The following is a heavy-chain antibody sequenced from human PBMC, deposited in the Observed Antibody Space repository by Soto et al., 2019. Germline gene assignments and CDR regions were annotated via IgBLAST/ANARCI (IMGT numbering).Heavy chain of an antibody. CDR1: GFTFSSYA. J-gene: IGHJ4*02. D-gene: IGHD3-10*01. CDR2: ISGSGGST. Sequence: GGPLRLSCAASGFTFSSYAMSWVGQAPGKGLEWVSAISGSGGSTYYADSVKGRFTISRDNSKNTLYLQMNSLRAEDTAVYYCVLWPPYYFDYWGQGTLVTVSS. V-gene: IGHV3-23*01. CDR3: VLWPPYYFDY.